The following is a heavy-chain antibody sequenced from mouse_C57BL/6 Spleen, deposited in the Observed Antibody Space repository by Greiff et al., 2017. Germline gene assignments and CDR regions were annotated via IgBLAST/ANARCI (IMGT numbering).Heavy chain of an antibody. CDR3: AITTVVRDWFAY. J-gene: IGHJ3*01. D-gene: IGHD1-1*01. CDR2: IHPNSGST. V-gene: IGHV1-64*01. Sequence: VQLQQPGAELVKPGASVKLSCKAFGYTFTSYWMHWVKQRPGQGLEWIGMIHPNSGSTNYNEKFKSKATLTVDKSSSTAYMQLSSLTSEDSAVYYCAITTVVRDWFAYWGQGTLVTVSA. CDR1: GYTFTSYW.